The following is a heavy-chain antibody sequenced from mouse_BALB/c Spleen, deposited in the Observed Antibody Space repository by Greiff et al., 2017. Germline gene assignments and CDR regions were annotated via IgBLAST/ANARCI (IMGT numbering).Heavy chain of an antibody. D-gene: IGHD2-12*01. CDR2: INPGSGGT. J-gene: IGHJ4*01. CDR1: GYAFTNYL. CDR3: ARLRREDNYAMDY. Sequence: VQLQQSGAELVRPGTSVKVSCKASGYAFTNYLIEWVKQRPGQGLEWIGVINPGSGGTNYNEKFKGKATLTADKSSSTAYMQLSSLTSDDSAVYFCARLRREDNYAMDYWGQGTSVTVSS. V-gene: IGHV1-54*01.